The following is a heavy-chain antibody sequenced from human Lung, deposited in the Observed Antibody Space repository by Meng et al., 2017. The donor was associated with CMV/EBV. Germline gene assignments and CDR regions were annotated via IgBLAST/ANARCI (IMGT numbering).Heavy chain of an antibody. CDR3: AKQSIAARSDY. CDR2: IYYSGST. V-gene: IGHV4-39*01. Sequence: SXTLSLXCTVSGGSISSSSYYWGWIRQPPGKGLEWIGSIYYSGSTYYNPSLKSRVTISVDTSKNQFSLKLSSVTAADTAVYYCAKQSIAARSDYWGQGTLVTV. D-gene: IGHD6-6*01. CDR1: GGSISSSSYY. J-gene: IGHJ4*02.